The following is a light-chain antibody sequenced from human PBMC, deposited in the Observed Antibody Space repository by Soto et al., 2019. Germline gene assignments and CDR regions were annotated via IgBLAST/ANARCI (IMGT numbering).Light chain of an antibody. V-gene: IGLV2-11*01. CDR2: DVS. CDR1: SSDVGGYNY. J-gene: IGLJ1*01. CDR3: CSYAGSPRYV. Sequence: ALTQPRSVSGSPGQSVTISCTGTSSDVGGYNYVSWYQQHPGKAPKVMIYDVSERPSGVPDRFSAAKSGNTASLTISGLQADYEADYYCCSYAGSPRYVLGTGTELTVL.